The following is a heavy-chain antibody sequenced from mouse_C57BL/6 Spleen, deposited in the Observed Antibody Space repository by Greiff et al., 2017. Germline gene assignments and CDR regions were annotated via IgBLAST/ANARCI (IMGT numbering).Heavy chain of an antibody. V-gene: IGHV5-4*01. J-gene: IGHJ4*01. Sequence: EVMLVESGGGLVKPGGSLKLSCAASGFTFRSYAMSWVRQTPEKRLEWVATISDGGSYTYYPDNVKGRFTISRDNAKNNLYLQMSHLKSDDTAMYYCARETTDHYYAMDYWGQGTSVTVSS. D-gene: IGHD1-1*01. CDR2: ISDGGSYT. CDR3: ARETTDHYYAMDY. CDR1: GFTFRSYA.